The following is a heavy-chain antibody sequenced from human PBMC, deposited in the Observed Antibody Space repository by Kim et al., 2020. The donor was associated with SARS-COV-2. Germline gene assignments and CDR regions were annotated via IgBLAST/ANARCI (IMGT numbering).Heavy chain of an antibody. CDR1: GFAIGGHC. D-gene: IGHD2-15*01. CDR2: IKPDGSVK. CDR3: ARDVVSGGIDH. J-gene: IGHJ4*02. V-gene: IGHV3-7*03. Sequence: GGSLRLSCAASGFAIGGHCMAWLRQFPGKGLEWVSGIKPDGSVKFYVDSVEGRFTVSIDNAKNSLYLQMDSLRPEDTAVYYCARDVVSGGIDHWGQG.